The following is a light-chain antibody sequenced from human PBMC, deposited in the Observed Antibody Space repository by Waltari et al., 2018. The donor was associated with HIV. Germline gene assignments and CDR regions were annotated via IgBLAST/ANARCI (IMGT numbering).Light chain of an antibody. V-gene: IGLV6-57*03. CDR2: EHY. Sequence: NFMLTQPHSVSESPGKTVTISCTRSSGSVASNYVQWFQQRPGSAPTTILYEHYQRPSGVPVRFSCIIDKSSNSASLTISGVKTEDEADYYCQSFDTDNHWVFGGGTRLTVL. CDR3: QSFDTDNHWV. J-gene: IGLJ3*02. CDR1: SGSVASNY.